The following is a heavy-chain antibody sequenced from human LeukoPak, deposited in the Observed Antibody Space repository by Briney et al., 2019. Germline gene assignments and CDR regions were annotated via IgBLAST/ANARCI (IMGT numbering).Heavy chain of an antibody. D-gene: IGHD3-10*01. J-gene: IGHJ3*02. CDR3: ARFGFGELYDAFDI. CDR2: ISGIRGYI. CDR1: GFTSCIYR. Sequence: GGSLRLSCAPSGFTSCIYRTNWVRPAHGRGRGWVSSISGIRGYIYYADSVEGRFTISRDNAKNSLYLQMNSLRAEDTAVYYCARFGFGELYDAFDIWGQGTMVTVSS. V-gene: IGHV3-21*01.